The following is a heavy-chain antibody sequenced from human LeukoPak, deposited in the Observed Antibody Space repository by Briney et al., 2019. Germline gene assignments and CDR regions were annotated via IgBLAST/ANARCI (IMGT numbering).Heavy chain of an antibody. Sequence: SVKVSCKASGGTFSSYAISWVRQAPGQGLEWMGRIISILGIANYAQKFQGRVTITADKSTSTAYMELSSLRSEDTAVYYCARDPGTTSPSDPYYYYGMDVWGQGTTVTVSS. CDR3: ARDPGTTSPSDPYYYYGMDV. CDR1: GGTFSSYA. CDR2: IISILGIA. D-gene: IGHD1-7*01. V-gene: IGHV1-69*04. J-gene: IGHJ6*02.